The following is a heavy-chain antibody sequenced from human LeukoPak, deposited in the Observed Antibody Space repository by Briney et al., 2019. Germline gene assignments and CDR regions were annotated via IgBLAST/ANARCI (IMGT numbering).Heavy chain of an antibody. V-gene: IGHV3-66*01. D-gene: IGHD3-22*01. CDR3: ARDRESGDYYDSSGSFWFDP. J-gene: IGHJ5*02. CDR2: IYSGGST. Sequence: GGSLRLSCAASGFTVSSNYMSWVRQAPGKGLEWVSIIYSGGSTYYADSVKGRFTISRDNSKNTLYLQMNSLRAEDTAVYYCARDRESGDYYDSSGSFWFDPWGQGTLVTVSS. CDR1: GFTVSSNY.